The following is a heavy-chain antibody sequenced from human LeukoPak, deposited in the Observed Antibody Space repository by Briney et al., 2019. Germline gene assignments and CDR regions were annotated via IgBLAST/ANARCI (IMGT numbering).Heavy chain of an antibody. CDR2: ISSSGSTI. CDR1: GFTFSSYE. V-gene: IGHV3-48*03. J-gene: IGHJ4*02. CDR3: ARDPRYYYDSSGSKTGDY. D-gene: IGHD3-22*01. Sequence: PGGSLRLSCAASGFTFSSYEMNWVRQAPGKGLEWVSYISSSGSTIYYADSVEGRFTISRDNAKNSLYLQMNSLRAEDTAVYYCARDPRYYYDSSGSKTGDYWGQGTLVTVSS.